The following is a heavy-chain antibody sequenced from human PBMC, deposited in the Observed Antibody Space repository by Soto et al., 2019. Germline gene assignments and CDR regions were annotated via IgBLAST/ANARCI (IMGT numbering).Heavy chain of an antibody. CDR3: ARRARPDFYYMDV. D-gene: IGHD6-6*01. J-gene: IGHJ6*03. CDR2: ISSNGVGT. Sequence: EVQLAESGGGLAQPGGSLRLSCAASGFTLSGYAMDWVRQAPGKGLEYVSGISSNGVGTYYANSVQGRFTISRDNSKNTVYLQMVSLRPEDMAVYYCARRARPDFYYMDVWGKGTTVTVS. CDR1: GFTLSGYA. V-gene: IGHV3-64*01.